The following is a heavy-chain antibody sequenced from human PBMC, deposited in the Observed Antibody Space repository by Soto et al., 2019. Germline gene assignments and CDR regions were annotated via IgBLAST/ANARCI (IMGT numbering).Heavy chain of an antibody. V-gene: IGHV3-23*01. CDR1: GFTFSSHA. CDR2: ITGSGDST. Sequence: EVQLLESGGGLVQPGGSLRLSCAVSGFTFSSHAMSWVRQAPGKGLECVSSITGSGDSTYYEDSVKGRFTISRDKSKGTLYLQMTRLRAEDTVVYYCAKDLQFSGLLSAQTFDYWGQGTQVTVSS. J-gene: IGHJ4*02. CDR3: AKDLQFSGLLSAQTFDY. D-gene: IGHD6-19*01.